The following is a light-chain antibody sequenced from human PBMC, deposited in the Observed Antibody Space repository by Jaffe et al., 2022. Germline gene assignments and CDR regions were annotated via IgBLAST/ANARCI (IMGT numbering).Light chain of an antibody. J-gene: IGKJ4*01. CDR1: QDIRTA. Sequence: AIQLTQSPSSLSASVGDRVTITCRTSQDIRTALAWYQQKPGNPPNLLIYDASSLKGGVPSRFSGRGSGTDFTLTISSLQPDDFATYYCQQFKSDPLTFGGGTKVEI. CDR3: QQFKSDPLT. CDR2: DAS. V-gene: IGKV1-13*02.